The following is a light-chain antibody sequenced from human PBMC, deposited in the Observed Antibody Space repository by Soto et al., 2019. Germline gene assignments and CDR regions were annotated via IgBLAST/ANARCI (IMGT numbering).Light chain of an antibody. CDR2: GAS. Sequence: EIVMTQSPATLSVSPGERATLSCRASQSVSDNLAWYQQKPGQAPRLLIYGASTRATGIPARFSGSGSGTEFHLPLSSLQSEDFAVYYCQQSNNWPYTFGQGTKLDIK. V-gene: IGKV3-15*01. CDR3: QQSNNWPYT. J-gene: IGKJ2*01. CDR1: QSVSDN.